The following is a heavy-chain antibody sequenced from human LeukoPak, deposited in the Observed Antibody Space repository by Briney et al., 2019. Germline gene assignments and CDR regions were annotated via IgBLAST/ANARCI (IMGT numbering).Heavy chain of an antibody. Sequence: ASVKVSCKASGYTFTDYHIHWLRQAPGQGLEWMGWIHVARGSTKYAEKFQGRVTMTRDTSSSTAYMELSWLLSDDTAVYCCGRDSSLEAGSYFDYWGQGTLVTVSS. CDR2: IHVARGST. J-gene: IGHJ4*02. D-gene: IGHD6-13*01. CDR1: GYTFTDYH. V-gene: IGHV1-2*02. CDR3: GRDSSLEAGSYFDY.